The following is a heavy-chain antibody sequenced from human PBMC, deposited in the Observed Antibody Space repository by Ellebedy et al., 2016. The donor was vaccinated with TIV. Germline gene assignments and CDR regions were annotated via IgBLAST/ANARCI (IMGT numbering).Heavy chain of an antibody. CDR1: GFTFSSYA. CDR3: AKVERVVVAATHNYFDY. J-gene: IGHJ4*02. Sequence: GESLKISXAASGFTFSSYAMSWVRQAPGKGLEWVSAISGSGGSTYYADSVKGRFTISRDNSKNTLYLQMNSLRAEDTAVYYCAKVERVVVAATHNYFDYWGQGTLVTVSS. CDR2: ISGSGGST. D-gene: IGHD2-15*01. V-gene: IGHV3-23*01.